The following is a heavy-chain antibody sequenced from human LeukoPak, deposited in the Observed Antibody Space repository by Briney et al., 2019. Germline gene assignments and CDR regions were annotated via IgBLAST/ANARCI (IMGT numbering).Heavy chain of an antibody. CDR1: GGSISSSSYY. J-gene: IGHJ4*02. V-gene: IGHV4-39*01. CDR2: IYYSGST. CDR3: ARHPLFFCSSTSCYTYYFDY. D-gene: IGHD2-2*02. Sequence: SETLSLTWTVSGGSISSSSYYWGWIRQPPGKGLEWIGSIYYSGSTYYNLSLKSRVTISVDTSKNQFSLKLSSVTAADTAVYYCARHPLFFCSSTSCYTYYFDYWGQGTLVTVSS.